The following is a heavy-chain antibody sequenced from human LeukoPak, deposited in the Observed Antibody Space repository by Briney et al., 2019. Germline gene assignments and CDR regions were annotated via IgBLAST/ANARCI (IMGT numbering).Heavy chain of an antibody. CDR2: ISGSGGST. CDR3: AKGAQRGGKNYYYFDY. V-gene: IGHV3-23*01. Sequence: PGGSLRLSCAASGFTFSSHAMSWVRQAPGKGLEWVSAISGSGGSTYYADSVKGRFTISRDNSKNTLYLQMNSLRAEDTAVYYCAKGAQRGGKNYYYFDYWGQGTLVTVSS. J-gene: IGHJ4*02. CDR1: GFTFSSHA. D-gene: IGHD3-10*01.